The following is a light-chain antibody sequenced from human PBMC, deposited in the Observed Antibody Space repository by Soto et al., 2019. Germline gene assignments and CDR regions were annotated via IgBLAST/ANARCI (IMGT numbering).Light chain of an antibody. CDR3: QQYNNWPRA. V-gene: IGKV3-15*01. CDR1: QSVSSN. CDR2: DAS. J-gene: IGKJ1*01. Sequence: EIVMTQSPATLSLSPGERATLSCRASQSVSSNLAWYQQKPGQAPRLLIYDASTRATGIPARFSGSGSGTEFTLTISSLQSEDSAVYHCQQYNNWPRAFGQGTKVEIK.